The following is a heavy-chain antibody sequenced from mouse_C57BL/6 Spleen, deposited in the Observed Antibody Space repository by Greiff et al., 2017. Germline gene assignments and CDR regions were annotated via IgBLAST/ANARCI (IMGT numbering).Heavy chain of an antibody. D-gene: IGHD2-4*01. Sequence: QVQLKQPGAELVKPGASVKMSCKASGYTFTSYWITWVKQRPGQGLEWIGDIYPGSGSTNYNEKFKSKATLTVDTSSSTAYMQLSSLTSEDSAVYYCARWYDYDFAWFAYWGQGTLVTVSA. V-gene: IGHV1-55*01. CDR1: GYTFTSYW. CDR2: IYPGSGST. CDR3: ARWYDYDFAWFAY. J-gene: IGHJ3*01.